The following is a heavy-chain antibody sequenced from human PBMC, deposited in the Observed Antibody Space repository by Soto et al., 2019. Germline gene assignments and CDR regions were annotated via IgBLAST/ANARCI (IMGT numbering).Heavy chain of an antibody. CDR1: GFTFSSYA. CDR2: IRYGGGNK. D-gene: IGHD4-17*01. Sequence: PGGSLRLSCAASGFTFSSYAMSWVRQAPGKGLEWVAVIRYGGGNKYYADSVKGRFTISRDNSKNTLYLQMNSLRAEDTAVYYCAREGETTVTTGYAFDIWGQGTMVTVSS. CDR3: AREGETTVTTGYAFDI. J-gene: IGHJ3*02. V-gene: IGHV3-33*08.